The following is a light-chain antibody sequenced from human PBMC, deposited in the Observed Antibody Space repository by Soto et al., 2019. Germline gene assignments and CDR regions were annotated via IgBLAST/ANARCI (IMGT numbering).Light chain of an antibody. CDR2: EVS. V-gene: IGLV2-23*02. Sequence: QSALTQPASVSGSPGQSITISCTGTSSDVGSYNLVSWYLQHPGKAPKLMIYEVSKRPSGVSNRFSGSKSGNTASLTISGLQAEDEADYYCCSYACSSSWVFGGGTKLTVL. CDR3: CSYACSSSWV. J-gene: IGLJ3*02. CDR1: SSDVGSYNL.